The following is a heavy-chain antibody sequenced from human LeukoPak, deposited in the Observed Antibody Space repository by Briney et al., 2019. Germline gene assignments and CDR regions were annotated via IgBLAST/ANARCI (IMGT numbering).Heavy chain of an antibody. J-gene: IGHJ4*02. CDR1: GFTFSIYA. CDR2: ISGSGGST. CDR3: XKXXXXATXPXXY. Sequence: SLXXSXAASGFTFSIYAMSWVRQAPGKGLEWVSAISGSGGSTYYADSVKGRFTISRDNSKNTLYLKMKSLRAEDRAVYSXXKXXXXATXPXXYWGQGTLXTVSS. V-gene: IGHV3-23*01. D-gene: IGHD1-26*01.